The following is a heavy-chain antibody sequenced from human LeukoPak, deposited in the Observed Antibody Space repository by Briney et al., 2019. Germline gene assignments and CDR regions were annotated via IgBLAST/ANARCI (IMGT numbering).Heavy chain of an antibody. CDR2: ISSSSSTI. V-gene: IGHV3-48*01. Sequence: GGSLRLSCAASGFTFSSYGMHWVRQAPGKGLEWVSYISSSSSTIYYADSVKGRFTISRDNAKNSLYLQMNSLRAEDTAVYYCARAIAAAGDYWGQGTLVTVSS. CDR3: ARAIAAAGDY. J-gene: IGHJ4*02. CDR1: GFTFSSYG. D-gene: IGHD6-13*01.